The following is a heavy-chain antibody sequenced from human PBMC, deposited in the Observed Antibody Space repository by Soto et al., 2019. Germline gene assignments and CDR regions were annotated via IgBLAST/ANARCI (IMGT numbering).Heavy chain of an antibody. J-gene: IGHJ5*01. Sequence: SETLSLTCTVSGGSISSSSYDWGWIRKPPGKGLEWIGSIYYSGSTYYNPSLKSRVTISVDTSTNQFSLKLSSVTAADTAVYYCARGRARYGFDSWGQGTLVTVSS. CDR1: GGSISSSSYD. CDR3: ARGRARYGFDS. CDR2: IYYSGST. V-gene: IGHV4-39*01. D-gene: IGHD5-12*01.